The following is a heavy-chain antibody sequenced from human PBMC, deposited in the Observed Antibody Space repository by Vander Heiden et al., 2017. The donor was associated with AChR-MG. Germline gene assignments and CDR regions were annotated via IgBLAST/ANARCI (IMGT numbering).Heavy chain of an antibody. J-gene: IGHJ3*02. Sequence: EVQLVESGGDLVQPGGSRRLSCAASGLTFSADWMTWVRQAPGKGLEWVANIKQDGTKKYYVDSVKGRFTISRDNAKNSLYLQMNSLRVEDTAVYFCARDISPRGTYYYDAFDIWGQGTMVTVSS. D-gene: IGHD3-22*01. V-gene: IGHV3-7*01. CDR1: GLTFSADW. CDR2: IKQDGTKK. CDR3: ARDISPRGTYYYDAFDI.